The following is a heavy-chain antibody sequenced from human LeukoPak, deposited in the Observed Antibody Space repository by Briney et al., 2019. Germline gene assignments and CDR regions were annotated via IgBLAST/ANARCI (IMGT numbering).Heavy chain of an antibody. CDR3: ARRSVGSGWYDY. V-gene: IGHV4-59*08. J-gene: IGHJ4*02. CDR1: GGSISSYY. D-gene: IGHD6-19*01. Sequence: SETLSLTCTVSGGSISSYYWSWIQQPPGKGLEWIGYIYYSGSTNYNPSLRSRVTISVDTSKNQFSLKLSSVTAADTAVYYCARRSVGSGWYDYWGQGTLVTVSS. CDR2: IYYSGST.